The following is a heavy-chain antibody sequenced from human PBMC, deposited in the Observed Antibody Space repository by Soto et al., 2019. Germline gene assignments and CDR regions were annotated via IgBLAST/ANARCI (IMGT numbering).Heavy chain of an antibody. J-gene: IGHJ6*02. CDR3: ARDDGCGGDCPPHNGLGHYYYYGMDV. V-gene: IGHV3-30-3*01. Sequence: QVQLVESVGGVVQPGRSLRLSCAASGFTFSSYAMHWVRQAPGKGLEWVAVISYDGSNKYYADSVKGRFTISRDNSKNTLYLQMNSLRAEDTAVYYCARDDGCGGDCPPHNGLGHYYYYGMDVWGQGTTVTVSS. CDR2: ISYDGSNK. D-gene: IGHD2-21*02. CDR1: GFTFSSYA.